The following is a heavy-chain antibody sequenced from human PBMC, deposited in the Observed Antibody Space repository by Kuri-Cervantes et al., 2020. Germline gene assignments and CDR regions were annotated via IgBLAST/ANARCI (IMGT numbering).Heavy chain of an antibody. CDR2: INHSGST. Sequence: SETLSLTCAVFGGSFSGYYWNWIRQPPGRGLEWIGEINHSGSTNYNPSLKSRVTISVDTSKNQLSLKLSSVTAADTAVYFCARVAAGTGTFNYWGQGTLVTVSS. D-gene: IGHD6-13*01. CDR3: ARVAAGTGTFNY. V-gene: IGHV4-34*01. CDR1: GGSFSGYY. J-gene: IGHJ4*02.